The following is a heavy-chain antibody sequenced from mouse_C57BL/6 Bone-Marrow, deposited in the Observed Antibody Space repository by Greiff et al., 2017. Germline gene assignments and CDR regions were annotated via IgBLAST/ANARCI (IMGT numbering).Heavy chain of an antibody. CDR3: ARIGYGSRAWFAY. CDR1: GYTFTSYW. J-gene: IGHJ3*01. Sequence: QVQLKQSGAELAKPGASVKLSCKASGYTFTSYWMHWVKQRPGQGLEWIGYINPSSGYTKYNQKFKDKATLTADKSSSTAYMQLSSLTYEDSAVYYCARIGYGSRAWFAYRGQGTLVTVSA. D-gene: IGHD1-1*01. V-gene: IGHV1-7*01. CDR2: INPSSGYT.